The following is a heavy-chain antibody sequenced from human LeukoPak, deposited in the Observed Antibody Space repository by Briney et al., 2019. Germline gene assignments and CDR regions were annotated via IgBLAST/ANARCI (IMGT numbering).Heavy chain of an antibody. CDR1: GYSISGGYY. J-gene: IGHJ4*02. V-gene: IGHV4-38-2*01. Sequence: PSETLSLTCAVSGYSISGGYYWGWIRQPPGKGLEWIGSIYHSGSTYYNPSLKSRVTISVDTSKNQFSLKLSSVTAADTAVYYCARLGYCSSTSCENWGQGTLVTVSS. CDR3: ARLGYCSSTSCEN. D-gene: IGHD2-2*03. CDR2: IYHSGST.